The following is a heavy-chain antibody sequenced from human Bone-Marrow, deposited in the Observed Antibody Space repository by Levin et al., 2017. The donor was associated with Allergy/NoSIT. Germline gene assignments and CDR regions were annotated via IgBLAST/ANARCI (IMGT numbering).Heavy chain of an antibody. V-gene: IGHV4-61*01. CDR1: GGSVSSGSYY. CDR2: IYHSGST. CDR3: AIGSYVGGLRFDC. J-gene: IGHJ4*02. Sequence: SETLSLTCTASGGSVSSGSYYWSRIRQPPGMGLEWIAYIYHSGSTKYNPSLKSRVTISLDTTRNQYSLRLTLLTAADAAVYYCAIGSYVGGLRFDCWGKGTLVTVSS. D-gene: IGHD3-10*01.